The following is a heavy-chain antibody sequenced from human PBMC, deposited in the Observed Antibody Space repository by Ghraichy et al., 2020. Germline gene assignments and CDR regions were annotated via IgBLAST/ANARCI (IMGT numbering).Heavy chain of an antibody. J-gene: IGHJ4*02. CDR3: ARASKWLGYCSGGSCYPFDY. Sequence: SQTLSLTCAVYGGSFSGYYWSWIRQPPGKGLEWIGEINHSGSTNYNPSLKSRVTISVDTSKNQFSLKLSSVTAADTAVYYCARASKWLGYCSGGSCYPFDYWGQGTLVTVSS. CDR2: INHSGST. V-gene: IGHV4-34*01. CDR1: GGSFSGYY. D-gene: IGHD2-15*01.